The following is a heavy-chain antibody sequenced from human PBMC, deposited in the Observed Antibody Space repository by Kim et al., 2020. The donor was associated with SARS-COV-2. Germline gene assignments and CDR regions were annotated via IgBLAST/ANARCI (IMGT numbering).Heavy chain of an antibody. D-gene: IGHD3-10*01. V-gene: IGHV1-69*13. J-gene: IGHJ4*02. CDR3: ANMVRGPAPGHFGY. CDR2: IIPIFGTA. Sequence: SVKVSCKASGGTFSSYAISWVRQAPGQGLEWMGGIIPIFGTANYAQKFQGRVTITADESTSTAYMELSSLRSEDTAVYYCANMVRGPAPGHFGYWGQETLVTVSS. CDR1: GGTFSSYA.